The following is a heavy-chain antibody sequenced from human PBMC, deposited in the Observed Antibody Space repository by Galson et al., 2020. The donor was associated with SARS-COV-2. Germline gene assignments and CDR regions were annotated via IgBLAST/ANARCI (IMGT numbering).Heavy chain of an antibody. CDR1: GFTFSDHV. CDR2: IFFDGSEK. D-gene: IGHD6-19*01. CDR3: ARDAQSSRGWAFDY. J-gene: IGHJ4*02. Sequence: GGSLRLSCAASGFTFSDHVMHWVRQAPGKGLEWVAQIFFDGSEKYYGDSVRGRFTISRDSSKNTVYLQMNNLRVDDTAVYYCARDAQSSRGWAFDYWGQGTLLTVSS. V-gene: IGHV3-33*01.